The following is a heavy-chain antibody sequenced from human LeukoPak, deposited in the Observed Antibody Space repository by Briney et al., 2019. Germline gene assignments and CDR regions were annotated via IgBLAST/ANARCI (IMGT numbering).Heavy chain of an antibody. CDR2: ITVSGGAT. J-gene: IGHJ3*01. CDR3: SRDPNGDYIGAFDG. V-gene: IGHV3-23*01. D-gene: IGHD4-17*01. Sequence: GGSLRLSCAASGFTFSSYGMHWVRQAPGKGLEWVSSITVSGGATQYADSVKGRFTISRDNSKNMLYLQMNNLRGEDTAVYYCSRDPNGDYIGAFDGWGQGSMVTVSS. CDR1: GFTFSSYG.